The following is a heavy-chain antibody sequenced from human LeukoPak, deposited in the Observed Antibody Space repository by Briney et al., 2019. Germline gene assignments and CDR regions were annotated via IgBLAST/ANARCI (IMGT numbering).Heavy chain of an antibody. CDR2: IYYSGST. V-gene: IGHV4-59*08. CDR3: ARIVPYNFGYIDY. CDR1: GGSMSSYY. Sequence: PSETLSLTCTVSGGSMSSYYWSWIRQPPGKGLEWIGYIYYSGSTKYNPSLKSRVTISVDTSKNQFSLKLSSVTAADTAVYYCARIVPYNFGYIDYWGQGTLVTVSS. J-gene: IGHJ4*02. D-gene: IGHD5-18*01.